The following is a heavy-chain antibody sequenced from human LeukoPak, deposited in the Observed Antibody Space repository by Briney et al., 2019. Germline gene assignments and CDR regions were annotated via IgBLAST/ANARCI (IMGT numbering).Heavy chain of an antibody. CDR1: GGTFSSYA. CDR2: IIPIFGTT. Sequence: GSSAKVSCKASGGTFSSYAISWVRQAPGQGLEWMGGIIPIFGTTNYAQQFQGRVTITADESTTTAYMELSSLRSEDTAVYYCATSHYSSYWDNGPHYYYYYMDVWGKGTTVTVSS. V-gene: IGHV1-69*01. CDR3: ATSHYSSYWDNGPHYYYYYMDV. J-gene: IGHJ6*03. D-gene: IGHD6-6*01.